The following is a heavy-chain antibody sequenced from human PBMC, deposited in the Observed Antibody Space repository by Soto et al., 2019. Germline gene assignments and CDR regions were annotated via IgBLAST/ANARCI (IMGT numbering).Heavy chain of an antibody. V-gene: IGHV4-31*03. CDR2: IYYSGST. D-gene: IGHD3-3*01. CDR1: GGSISSGGYY. J-gene: IGHJ5*02. CDR3: ARGGDFWSGYYRRFDP. Sequence: SETLSLTCTVSGGSISSGGYYWSWIRQHPGKGLEWIGYIYYSGSTYYNPSPKSRVTISVDTSKNQFSLKLSSVTAADTAVYYCARGGDFWSGYYRRFDPWGQRTLVTVSS.